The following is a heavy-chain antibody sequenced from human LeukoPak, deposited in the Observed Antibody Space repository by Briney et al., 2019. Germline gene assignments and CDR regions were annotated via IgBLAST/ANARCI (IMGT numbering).Heavy chain of an antibody. CDR1: GFTFSSYA. Sequence: PGGSLRLSCAASGFTFSSYAMSCVRQAPGKGLEWVSAISGSGGSTYYADSVKGRFTISRDNSKNTLYLQMNSLRAEDTAVYYCAKAIVGDYYYGMDVWGQGTTVTVSS. J-gene: IGHJ6*02. CDR2: ISGSGGST. V-gene: IGHV3-23*01. CDR3: AKAIVGDYYYGMDV. D-gene: IGHD3-10*01.